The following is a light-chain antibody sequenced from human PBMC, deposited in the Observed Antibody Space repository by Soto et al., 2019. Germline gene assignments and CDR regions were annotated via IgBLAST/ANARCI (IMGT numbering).Light chain of an antibody. CDR1: QSVSNN. CDR3: QQYNNWPPWT. CDR2: GAA. V-gene: IGKV3-15*01. J-gene: IGKJ1*01. Sequence: IVSAQSPGTLSLSPGERATLSCRASQSVSNNIYLAWYQQKPGQAPPLLIYGAATRATGSPARLSGSGSGTEFTLTISSLQSEDFAVYYCQQYNNWPPWTFGQGTKVDIK.